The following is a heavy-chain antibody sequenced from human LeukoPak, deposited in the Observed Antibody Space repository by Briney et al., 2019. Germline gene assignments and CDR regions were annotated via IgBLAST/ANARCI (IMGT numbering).Heavy chain of an antibody. CDR3: ATRPRPAMAQIYFDY. Sequence: GESLKISCKGSGYSFTSYWISWVRQMPGKGLEWMGRIDPSDSYTNYSPSFQGHVTISADKSISTAYLQWSSLKASDTAMYYCATRPRPAMAQIYFDYWGQGTLVTVSS. J-gene: IGHJ4*02. D-gene: IGHD5-18*01. CDR1: GYSFTSYW. CDR2: IDPSDSYT. V-gene: IGHV5-10-1*01.